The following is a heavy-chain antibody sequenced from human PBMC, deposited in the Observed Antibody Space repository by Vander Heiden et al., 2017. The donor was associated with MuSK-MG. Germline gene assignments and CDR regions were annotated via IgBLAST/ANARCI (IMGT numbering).Heavy chain of an antibody. V-gene: IGHV3-30-3*01. Sequence: AVISYDGSNKYYADSVKGRFTNSRDNSKNTLYLQMNSLRAENTAVYYCARAGRIAVAGLNNWFDPWGQGTLVTVSS. D-gene: IGHD6-19*01. CDR3: ARAGRIAVAGLNNWFDP. CDR2: ISYDGSNK. J-gene: IGHJ5*02.